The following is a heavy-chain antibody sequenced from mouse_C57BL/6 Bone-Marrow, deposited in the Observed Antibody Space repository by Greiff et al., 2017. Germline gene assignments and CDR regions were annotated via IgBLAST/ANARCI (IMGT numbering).Heavy chain of an antibody. CDR1: GFNIKDDY. CDR3: TTGTTDYFDY. D-gene: IGHD1-1*01. V-gene: IGHV14-4*01. CDR2: IDPENGDT. Sequence: VQLQQSGAELVRPGASVKLSCTASGFNIKDDYMHWVKQRPEQGLEWIGWIDPENGDTEYASKFQGKATITADTSSNTAYLQLSSLTSEDTAVYYWTTGTTDYFDYWGQGTTLTVSS. J-gene: IGHJ2*01.